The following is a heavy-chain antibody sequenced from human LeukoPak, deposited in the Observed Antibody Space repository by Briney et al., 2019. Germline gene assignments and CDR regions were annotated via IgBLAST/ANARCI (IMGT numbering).Heavy chain of an antibody. CDR2: IKQDGNDK. V-gene: IGHV3-7*01. CDR1: GFTFSNYW. Sequence: PGGSLRLSCAASGFTFSNYWMSWVRQAPGKGLEWVAKIKQDGNDKSYVDSVKGRFTISRDNAKNSLYLQMNSLRVEDTAVYYCTREGQWELRRTNDYWGQGILVTVSS. D-gene: IGHD1-26*01. CDR3: TREGQWELRRTNDY. J-gene: IGHJ4*02.